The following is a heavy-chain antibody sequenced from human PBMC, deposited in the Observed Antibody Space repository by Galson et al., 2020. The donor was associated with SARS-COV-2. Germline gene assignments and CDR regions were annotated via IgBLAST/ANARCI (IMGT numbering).Heavy chain of an antibody. D-gene: IGHD6-13*01. J-gene: IGHJ6*02. CDR1: GGSISRYY. Sequence: SGGSISRYYWSWIRQPPGKGLEWIGCIYYSGSTNYNPSLKSRVTISVDTSKNQFSLKLSSVTAADTAVYYCARHMHITAAGISKTYFYYGMDVWGQGTTVTVSS. CDR3: ARHMHITAAGISKTYFYYGMDV. CDR2: IYYSGST. V-gene: IGHV4-59*08.